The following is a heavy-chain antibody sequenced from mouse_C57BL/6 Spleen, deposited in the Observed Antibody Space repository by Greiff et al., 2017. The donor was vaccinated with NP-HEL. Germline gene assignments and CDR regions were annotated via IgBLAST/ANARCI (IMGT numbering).Heavy chain of an antibody. J-gene: IGHJ3*01. CDR1: GYAFSSYW. Sequence: QVQLQQSGAELVKPGASVKISCKASGYAFSSYWMNWVKQRPGKGLEWIGQIYPGDGDTNYNGKFKGKATLTADKSSSTAYMQLSSLTSEDSAVYFCARGITTVVPSWFAYWGQGTLVTVSA. CDR2: IYPGDGDT. D-gene: IGHD1-1*01. V-gene: IGHV1-80*01. CDR3: ARGITTVVPSWFAY.